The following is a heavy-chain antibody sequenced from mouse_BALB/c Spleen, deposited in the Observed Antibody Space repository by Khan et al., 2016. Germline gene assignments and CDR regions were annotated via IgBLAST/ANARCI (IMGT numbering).Heavy chain of an antibody. V-gene: IGHV14-3*02. CDR3: ARSNYGNYEEGYTMDY. CDR2: IDPANGNT. D-gene: IGHD2-1*01. Sequence: VQLQQSGAELVKPGASVKLSCTASGFNIKDTYMHWVKQRPEQGLEWLGRIDPANGNTKYDPKFQGKATITADTSSNPAYLQLSSLTSEDTAVYYCARSNYGNYEEGYTMDYWGQGTSVTVSS. CDR1: GFNIKDTY. J-gene: IGHJ4*01.